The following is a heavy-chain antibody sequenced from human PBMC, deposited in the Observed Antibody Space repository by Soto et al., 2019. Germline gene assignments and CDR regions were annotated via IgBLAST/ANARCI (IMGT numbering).Heavy chain of an antibody. J-gene: IGHJ4*02. V-gene: IGHV1-69*06. CDR2: ITPLFGKA. D-gene: IGHD6-19*01. CDR1: GGSFSTLG. CDR3: ATAHNSGWYFFDY. Sequence: SVKVSCKASGGSFSTLGINWVRQAPGQGLEWMGGITPLFGKARYAETSQGRVTITADTSTGTAYMEVSSLRSDDTAVFYCATAHNSGWYFFDYWGPGTLVTVSS.